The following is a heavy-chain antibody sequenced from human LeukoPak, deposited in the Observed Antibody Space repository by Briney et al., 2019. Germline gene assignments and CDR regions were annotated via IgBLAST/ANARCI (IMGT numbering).Heavy chain of an antibody. J-gene: IGHJ6*02. D-gene: IGHD6-13*01. CDR2: ISGSGGST. CDR1: GFTFSSYA. V-gene: IGHV3-23*01. CDR3: AKRESSSWDYYYGMDV. Sequence: GGSLRLSCAASGFTFSSYAMSWVRQAPGKGLEWVPAISGSGGSTYYADSVKGRFTISRDNSKNTLYLQMNSLRAEDTAVYYCAKRESSSWDYYYGMDVWGQGTTVTVSS.